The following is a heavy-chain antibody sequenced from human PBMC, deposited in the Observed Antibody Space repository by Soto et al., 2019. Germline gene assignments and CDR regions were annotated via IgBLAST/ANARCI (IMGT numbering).Heavy chain of an antibody. CDR3: ARGYADSSGTSNNFES. Sequence: LYLTCTVSGASITSSYWSWIRQSPGKGLEWIGYVHFSGSANYNPSLKSRVTISVDTSKNQFSLKLSSVTAADTAVYYCARGYADSSGTSNNFESWGQGTMVTLAS. CDR1: GASITSSY. D-gene: IGHD3-22*01. J-gene: IGHJ3*02. V-gene: IGHV4-59*01. CDR2: VHFSGSA.